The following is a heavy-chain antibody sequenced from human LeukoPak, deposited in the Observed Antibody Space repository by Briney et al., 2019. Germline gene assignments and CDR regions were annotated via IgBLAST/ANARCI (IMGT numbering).Heavy chain of an antibody. CDR1: GFTFSSYE. Sequence: GGSLRLSCAASGFTFSSYEMNWVRQAPGKGLEWVSYVSSSGSTIYYADSVKGRFTISRDNAKNSLYLQMNSPRAEDTSVYYCARKNLYGSGTYLDYWGQGTLVTVSS. J-gene: IGHJ4*02. V-gene: IGHV3-48*03. D-gene: IGHD3-10*01. CDR3: ARKNLYGSGTYLDY. CDR2: VSSSGSTI.